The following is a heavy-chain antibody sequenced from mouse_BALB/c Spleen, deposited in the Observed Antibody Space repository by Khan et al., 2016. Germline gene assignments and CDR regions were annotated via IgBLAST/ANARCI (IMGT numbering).Heavy chain of an antibody. V-gene: IGHV4-1*02. CDR2: INPDSSTI. CDR3: AMAGYYGYLVN. Sequence: EVKLLESGGGLVQPGGSLKLSCAASGFDFSRYWMSWVRQAPGKGLEWIGEINPDSSTINYTPSLKDRFIISRDNAKNTLYLQMRKVRSEDTVLYYCAMAGYYGYLVNWGQGTLVTVSA. CDR1: GFDFSRYW. J-gene: IGHJ3*01. D-gene: IGHD1-1*01.